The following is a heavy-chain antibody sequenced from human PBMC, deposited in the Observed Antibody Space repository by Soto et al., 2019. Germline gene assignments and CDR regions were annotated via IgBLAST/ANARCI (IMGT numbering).Heavy chain of an antibody. CDR1: GGSISSGGYY. D-gene: IGHD6-13*01. Sequence: PSETLSLTCTVSGGSISSGGYYWSWIRQHPGKGLEWIGYIYYSGSTYYNPSLKSRVTISVDTSKNQFSLKLSSVTAADTAVYYCARGGAAAGYNWFDPWGQGTLVTVSS. CDR2: IYYSGST. V-gene: IGHV4-31*03. J-gene: IGHJ5*02. CDR3: ARGGAAAGYNWFDP.